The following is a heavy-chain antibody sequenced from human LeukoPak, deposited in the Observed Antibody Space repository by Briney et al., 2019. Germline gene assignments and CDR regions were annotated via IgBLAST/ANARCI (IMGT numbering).Heavy chain of an antibody. CDR1: GGTFSNAW. CDR2: ISGSGGNT. J-gene: IGHJ4*02. CDR3: ATDRPGGGWSFDY. Sequence: GGSLRLCCAASGGTFSNAWMSWVRQAPGRGLEWVSAISGSGGNTYCADSVKGRFIISRDNSKNTLYLQMNSLRPEDTAVYYCATDRPGGGWSFDYWGQGTLVIVSS. V-gene: IGHV3-23*01. D-gene: IGHD6-19*01.